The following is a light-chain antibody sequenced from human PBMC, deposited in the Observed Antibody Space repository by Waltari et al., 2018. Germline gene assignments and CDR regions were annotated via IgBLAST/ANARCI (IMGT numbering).Light chain of an antibody. CDR3: ATWDDSVNGLL. J-gene: IGLJ2*01. CDR1: GANIGIHA. CDR2: SNN. V-gene: IGLV1-44*01. Sequence: QSVLTQPPSASGTPGQRITIACSGSGANIGIHAVTWYQQVPGTAPRLLIYSNNQRPSGVPDRFSASKSGTSASLAISGLQSEDEGDYYCATWDDSVNGLLFGGGTELTV.